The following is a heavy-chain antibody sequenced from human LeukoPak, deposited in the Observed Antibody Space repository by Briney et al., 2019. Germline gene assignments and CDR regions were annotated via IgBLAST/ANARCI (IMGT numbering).Heavy chain of an antibody. CDR2: VYNSGDT. CDR1: GGSTSSDY. CDR3: ARLKLGAYFDL. Sequence: SETLSLTCTVSGGSTSSDYWSWIRQSPGKGLEWVGYVYNSGDTGKNPSLKSRVTILLDTSENQCSLKLTSVSAADTAVYYCARLKLGAYFDLWGRGTLVTVSS. V-gene: IGHV4-59*08. D-gene: IGHD3-16*01. J-gene: IGHJ2*01.